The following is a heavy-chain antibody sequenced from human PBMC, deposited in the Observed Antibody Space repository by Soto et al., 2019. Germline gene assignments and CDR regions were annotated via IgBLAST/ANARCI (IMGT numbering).Heavy chain of an antibody. CDR3: AKEGDLIGYNYGSCFDY. Sequence: SLRLSCAASGFTFSSYSMSWVRQAPGKGLEWVSAITGSGGSTYYADSVKGRFTISRDNSKNMLYLQMNSLRAEDTAVYYCAKEGDLIGYNYGSCFDYWGQGTLVTVSS. CDR1: GFTFSSYS. CDR2: ITGSGGST. J-gene: IGHJ4*02. D-gene: IGHD5-18*01. V-gene: IGHV3-23*01.